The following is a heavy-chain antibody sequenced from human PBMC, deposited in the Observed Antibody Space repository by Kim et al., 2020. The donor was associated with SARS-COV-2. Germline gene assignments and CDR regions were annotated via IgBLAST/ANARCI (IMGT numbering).Heavy chain of an antibody. CDR1: GGSFSGYY. CDR3: ARDRRRQYCSGGSCYQSNWFDP. D-gene: IGHD2-15*01. V-gene: IGHV4-34*01. CDR2: INHSGST. J-gene: IGHJ5*02. Sequence: SETLSLTCAVYGGSFSGYYWSWIRQPPGKGLEWIGEINHSGSTNYNPSLKSRVTISVDTSKNQFSLKLSSVTAADTAVYYCARDRRRQYCSGGSCYQSNWFDPWGQGTLVTVSS.